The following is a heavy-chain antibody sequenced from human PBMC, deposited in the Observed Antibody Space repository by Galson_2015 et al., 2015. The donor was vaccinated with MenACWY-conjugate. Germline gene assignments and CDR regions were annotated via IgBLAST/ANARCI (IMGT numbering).Heavy chain of an antibody. J-gene: IGHJ4*02. Sequence: SLRLSCAASGFSFSDFAMHWVRQAPGKGLEWVGRIRSEANSYATTYAASVKGRFTISRDDSKNTAYLQMNSLKIEDTAVYDCASSVTTPFDNWGQGTLVTVSS. V-gene: IGHV3-73*01. CDR1: GFSFSDFA. CDR3: ASSVTTPFDN. D-gene: IGHD4-17*01. CDR2: IRSEANSYAT.